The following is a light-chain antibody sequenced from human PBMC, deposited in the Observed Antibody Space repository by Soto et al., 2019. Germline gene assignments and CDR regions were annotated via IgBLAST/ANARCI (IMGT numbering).Light chain of an antibody. CDR3: CSYTRSSTFL. CDR1: SSDVGRYNY. CDR2: EVI. V-gene: IGLV2-14*01. Sequence: QSALTQPASVSGSPGQSITISCTGTSSDVGRYNYVSWYQQHPGRAPRLIVYEVINRPAGVSNRFSGSKSGNTASLTISGLHAADEADYYCCSYTRSSTFLFGGGTKLTVL. J-gene: IGLJ2*01.